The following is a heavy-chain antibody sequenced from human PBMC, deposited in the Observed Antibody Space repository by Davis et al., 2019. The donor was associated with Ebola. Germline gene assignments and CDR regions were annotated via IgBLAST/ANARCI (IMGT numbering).Heavy chain of an antibody. J-gene: IGHJ4*02. Sequence: SVKVSCKASGGTFRSYTITWVRQAPGQGLEWMGWVIPVFGTTNYAQDFQGRVTITADESTSTAYMELSSLRSEDTAMYYCARDRYSDGSGYFFEQSHWGQGTLVTVSS. CDR1: GGTFRSYT. D-gene: IGHD3-22*01. CDR3: ARDRYSDGSGYFFEQSH. CDR2: VIPVFGTT. V-gene: IGHV1-69*13.